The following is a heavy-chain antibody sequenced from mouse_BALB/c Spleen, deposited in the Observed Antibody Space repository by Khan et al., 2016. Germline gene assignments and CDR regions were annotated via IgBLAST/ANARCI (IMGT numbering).Heavy chain of an antibody. CDR3: ARKGDVISTVGTPDFVMDN. V-gene: IGHV9-1*02. CDR1: EYTFINCT. D-gene: IGHD1-1*01. CDR2: INTFTGEP. Sequence: QIQLVQSGPALKKPGETVKISCKASEYTFINCTMNWVQQAPGKGLKWMGWINTFTGEPTYADDFKGRFAFSLENSATTAYLQINNLKNEDMATYGRARKGDVISTVGTPDFVMDNWGQGTTVTVSS. J-gene: IGHJ4*01.